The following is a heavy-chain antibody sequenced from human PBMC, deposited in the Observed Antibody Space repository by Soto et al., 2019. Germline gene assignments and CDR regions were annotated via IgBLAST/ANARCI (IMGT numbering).Heavy chain of an antibody. CDR1: GYTLTELS. V-gene: IGHV1-24*01. CDR2: FDPEDGET. Sequence: GASVKVSCKVSGYTLTELSMHWVRQAPGKGLEWMGGFDPEDGETIYAQKFQGRVTMTRDTSTSTVYMELSSLRSEDTAVYYCARDSYYDSSGYFTGMDVWGQGTTVTVSS. J-gene: IGHJ6*02. CDR3: ARDSYYDSSGYFTGMDV. D-gene: IGHD3-22*01.